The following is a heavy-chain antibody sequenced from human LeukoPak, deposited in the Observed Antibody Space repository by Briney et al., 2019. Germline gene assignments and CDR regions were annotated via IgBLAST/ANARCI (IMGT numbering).Heavy chain of an antibody. V-gene: IGHV4-39*02. Sequence: SETLSLTCTVSGGSISSSSYYWGWIRQPPGKGLEWIGSIYYSGSTYYNPSLKSRVTISVDTSNNQFSLKLSSVTAADTAVYYCARDWYYYGSGSYVFAPPDAFDIWGQGTMVIVSS. CDR3: ARDWYYYGSGSYVFAPPDAFDI. J-gene: IGHJ3*02. CDR1: GGSISSSSYY. D-gene: IGHD3-10*01. CDR2: IYYSGST.